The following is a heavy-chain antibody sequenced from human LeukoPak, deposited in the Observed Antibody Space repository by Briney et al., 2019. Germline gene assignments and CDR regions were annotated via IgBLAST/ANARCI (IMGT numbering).Heavy chain of an antibody. CDR3: ARGTAMAVTTFDY. J-gene: IGHJ4*02. CDR1: GGSISSSNW. V-gene: IGHV4-4*02. D-gene: IGHD5-18*01. CDR2: IYHSGST. Sequence: PSGTLSLTCAVSGGSISSSNWWSWVRQPPGKGLGWIGEIYHSGSTNYNPSLKSRVTISVDKSKNQFSLKLSSVTAADTAVYYCARGTAMAVTTFDYWGQGTLVTVSS.